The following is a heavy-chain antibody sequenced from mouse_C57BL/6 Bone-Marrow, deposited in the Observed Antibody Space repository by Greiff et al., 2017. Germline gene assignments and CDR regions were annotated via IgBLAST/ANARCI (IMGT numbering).Heavy chain of an antibody. CDR3: ARTYYYGSSYAMDY. V-gene: IGHV5-17*01. D-gene: IGHD1-1*01. J-gene: IGHJ4*01. Sequence: EVQLQESGGGLVKPGGSLKLSCAASGFTFSDYGMHWVRQAPEKGLEWVAYISSGSSTIYYADTVKGRFTISRDNAKNTLFLQMTSLRYEDTAMYYCARTYYYGSSYAMDYWGQGTSVTVSS. CDR1: GFTFSDYG. CDR2: ISSGSSTI.